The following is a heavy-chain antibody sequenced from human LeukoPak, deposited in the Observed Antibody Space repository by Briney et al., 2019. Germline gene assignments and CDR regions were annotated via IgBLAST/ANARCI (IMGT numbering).Heavy chain of an antibody. CDR1: GGSISSSSYY. Sequence: SETLSVTCTVSGGSISSSSYYWGWIRQPPGKGLEWIGSIYYSGSTYYNPSLKSRVTISVDTSKNQFSLKLSSVTAADTAVYYCARRRDGYSPPNWFDPWGQGTLVTVSS. V-gene: IGHV4-39*01. J-gene: IGHJ5*02. D-gene: IGHD5-24*01. CDR2: IYYSGST. CDR3: ARRRDGYSPPNWFDP.